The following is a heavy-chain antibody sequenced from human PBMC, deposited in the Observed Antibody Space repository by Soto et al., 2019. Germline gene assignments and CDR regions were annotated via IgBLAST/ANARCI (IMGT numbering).Heavy chain of an antibody. CDR3: AKDALSSTWSALFDY. J-gene: IGHJ4*02. Sequence: QSGGSLRLSCAASGLTFRSYGMHWVRQSPGKGLEWVAVISYDGSDKYYVDSVKGRFSISRDNSKNTLFLQMNSLRAEDTAIYYCAKDALSSTWSALFDYWGQGTLVTVSS. D-gene: IGHD6-13*01. CDR2: ISYDGSDK. CDR1: GLTFRSYG. V-gene: IGHV3-30*18.